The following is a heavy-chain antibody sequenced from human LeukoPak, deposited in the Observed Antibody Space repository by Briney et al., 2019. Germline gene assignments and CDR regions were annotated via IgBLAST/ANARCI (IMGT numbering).Heavy chain of an antibody. CDR2: IYYSGGT. CDR3: AREPLGDYGGNSGFDY. D-gene: IGHD4-23*01. Sequence: SETLSLTCTVSSSSISNYYWNWIRQPPGKGLEWIGYIYYSGGTNYNPSLKSRLTISVDTSKNQFSLKLTSVTAADTAVYYCAREPLGDYGGNSGFDYWGRGSLVTVSS. J-gene: IGHJ4*02. V-gene: IGHV4-59*01. CDR1: SSSISNYY.